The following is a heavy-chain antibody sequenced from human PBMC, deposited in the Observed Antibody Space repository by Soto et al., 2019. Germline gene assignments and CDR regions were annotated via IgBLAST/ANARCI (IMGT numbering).Heavy chain of an antibody. V-gene: IGHV1-8*01. CDR1: GYTFTIHD. CDR3: ARVSSIAARRSFDS. D-gene: IGHD6-6*01. Sequence: ASVKVSCKASGYTFTIHDIHWVRQAPGQGLEWMAGLNPHSGKTAYAQKFQGRLTITGNASTSTAYMELSSLRSEDTAMYYCARVSSIAARRSFDSWGQGTRVTVSS. J-gene: IGHJ4*02. CDR2: LNPHSGKT.